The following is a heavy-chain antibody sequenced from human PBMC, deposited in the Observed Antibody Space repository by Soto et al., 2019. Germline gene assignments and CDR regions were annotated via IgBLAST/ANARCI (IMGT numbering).Heavy chain of an antibody. CDR2: IYYSGST. D-gene: IGHD3-3*01. CDR3: ARKYYDSYFDY. J-gene: IGHJ4*02. V-gene: IGHV4-59*01. CDR1: GGSISSYY. Sequence: PSETLSLTCTVSGGSISSYYWSWIRQPPGKGLEWIGYIYYSGSTNYNPSLKSRVTISVDTSKNQFSLKLSSVTAADTAVYYCARKYYDSYFDYWGQGTLVTVSS.